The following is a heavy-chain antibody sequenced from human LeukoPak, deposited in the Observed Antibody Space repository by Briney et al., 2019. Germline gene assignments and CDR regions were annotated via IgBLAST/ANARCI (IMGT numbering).Heavy chain of an antibody. D-gene: IGHD1-26*01. CDR1: GFTFSSYA. CDR3: AKDGARHLKIVGATHFDY. J-gene: IGHJ4*02. CDR2: ISGSGGST. Sequence: QPGGSLRLSCAASGFTFSSYAMSWVRQAPGKGLEWVSAISGSGGSTYYADSMKGRFTISRDNSKNTLYLQMNSLRAEDTAVYYCAKDGARHLKIVGATHFDYWGQGTLVTVSS. V-gene: IGHV3-23*01.